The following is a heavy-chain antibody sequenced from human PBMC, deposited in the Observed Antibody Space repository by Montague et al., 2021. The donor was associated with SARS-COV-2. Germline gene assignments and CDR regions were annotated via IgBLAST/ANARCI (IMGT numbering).Heavy chain of an antibody. D-gene: IGHD5-24*01. CDR3: ARDRRRWLQLNNWFDP. V-gene: IGHV4-38-2*02. CDR2: IYHSGST. CDR1: GYSISSGYY. J-gene: IGHJ5*02. Sequence: SETLSLTCTVSGYSISSGYYWGWIRQPPGKGLEWIGSIYHSGSTYYNPSLKSRVTTSVDTSKNQFSLKLLSSVTAADTAVYYCARDRRRWLQLNNWFDPWGQGTLVTVSS.